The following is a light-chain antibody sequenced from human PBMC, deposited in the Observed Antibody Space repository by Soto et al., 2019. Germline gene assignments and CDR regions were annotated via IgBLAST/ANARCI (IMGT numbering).Light chain of an antibody. CDR1: QSISNW. V-gene: IGKV1-5*03. CDR2: KAS. CDR3: QQYNSYWGT. J-gene: IGKJ1*01. Sequence: DIQMTQSPSTLSASVGDRVTITCRASQSISNWLAWYQQKSGKAPKVLIYKASSLESGVPSRFSGSGSGTDFTLTISSLQPDDFATYYCQQYNSYWGTFGQGTKVDI.